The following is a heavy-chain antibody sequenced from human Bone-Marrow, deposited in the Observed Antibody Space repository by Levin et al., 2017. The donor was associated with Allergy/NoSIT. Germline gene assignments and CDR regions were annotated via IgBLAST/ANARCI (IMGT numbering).Heavy chain of an antibody. D-gene: IGHD3-10*01. CDR1: GGSISSGGYS. J-gene: IGHJ4*02. CDR3: ARGWLVRGVYFDY. CDR2: IYHSGRT. V-gene: IGHV4-30-2*06. Sequence: SETLSLSCTVSGGSISSGGYSWSWIRQSPGKGLEWIGYIYHSGRTNYNSSLKSRGIISVDRSKNQFSLELSSVTAADTAVYYCARGWLVRGVYFDYWGQGTLVTVSS.